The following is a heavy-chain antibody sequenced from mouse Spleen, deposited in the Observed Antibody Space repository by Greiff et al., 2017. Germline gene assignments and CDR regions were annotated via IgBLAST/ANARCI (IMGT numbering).Heavy chain of an antibody. Sequence: EVKLQESGPELVKPGASVKIPCKASGYTFTDYNMDWVKQSHGKSLEWIGDINPNNGGTIYNQKFKGKATLTVDKSSSTAYMELRSLTSEDTAVYYCARGGYGSSYGFAYWGQGTLVTVSA. V-gene: IGHV1-18*01. J-gene: IGHJ3*01. D-gene: IGHD1-1*01. CDR2: INPNNGGT. CDR3: ARGGYGSSYGFAY. CDR1: GYTFTDYN.